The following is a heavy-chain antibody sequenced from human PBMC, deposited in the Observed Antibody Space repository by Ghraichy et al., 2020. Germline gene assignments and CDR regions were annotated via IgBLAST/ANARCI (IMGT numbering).Heavy chain of an antibody. J-gene: IGHJ4*02. V-gene: IGHV4-59*01. D-gene: IGHD3-16*01. CDR1: GGSISSYY. Sequence: GSLRLSCTVSGGSISSYYWSWIRQPPGKGLEWIGYIYYSGSTNYNPSLKSRVTISVDTSKNQFSLKLSSVTAADTAVYYCARGTMWGQPAIDYWGQGTLVTVSS. CDR3: ARGTMWGQPAIDY. CDR2: IYYSGST.